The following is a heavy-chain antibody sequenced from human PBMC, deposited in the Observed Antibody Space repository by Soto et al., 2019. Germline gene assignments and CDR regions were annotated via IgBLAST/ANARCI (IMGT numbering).Heavy chain of an antibody. CDR3: ARSARTPQGSLFSYDILTGHNAGMDV. CDR2: TYYRSKWFN. Sequence: SQTLSLTCAISGNSVSSNSAAWTWIRQSPSRGLEWLGRTYYRSKWFNDYALSVKGRITINPDTSRTRFSLQLNSVTPEDTAVYYCARSARTPQGSLFSYDILTGHNAGMDVWGQGTTVTVS. D-gene: IGHD3-9*01. CDR1: GNSVSSNSAA. V-gene: IGHV6-1*01. J-gene: IGHJ6*02.